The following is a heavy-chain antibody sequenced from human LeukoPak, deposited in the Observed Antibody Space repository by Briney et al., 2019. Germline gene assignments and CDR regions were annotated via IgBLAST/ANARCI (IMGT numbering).Heavy chain of an antibody. J-gene: IGHJ3*02. CDR1: GGSISRGGYS. CDR2: IYYSGSA. Sequence: PSETLSLTCAVSGGSISRGGYSWSWIRQPPGKGLEWIGYIYYSGSANYNPSLKSRVTISVDTSKNQFSLKLSSVTAADTAVYYCAGSVGAFDIWGQGTMVTVSS. CDR3: AGSVGAFDI. D-gene: IGHD1-26*01. V-gene: IGHV4-61*08.